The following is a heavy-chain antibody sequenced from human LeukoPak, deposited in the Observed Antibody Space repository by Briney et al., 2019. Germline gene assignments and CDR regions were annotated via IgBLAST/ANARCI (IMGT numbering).Heavy chain of an antibody. CDR1: GFPFTIYG. D-gene: IGHD1-1*01. CDR3: AREGYTYGPNDAFDM. CDR2: FSYDGSRR. Sequence: HTGGSLRPSCAASGFPFTIYGMHWVRQAPGKGLQWVALFSYDGSRRYYADSVKGRFTISRDNSKNTLYLQMNSLKVEDTAVYYCAREGYTYGPNDAFDMWGQGTMVTVSS. V-gene: IGHV3-30-3*01. J-gene: IGHJ3*02.